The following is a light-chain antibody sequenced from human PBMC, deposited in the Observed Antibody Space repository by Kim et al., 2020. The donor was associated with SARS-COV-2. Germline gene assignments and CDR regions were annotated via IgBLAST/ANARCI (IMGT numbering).Light chain of an antibody. J-gene: IGLJ3*02. CDR2: QDR. CDR1: KLGDKY. Sequence: VSPGQTASITCSGDKLGDKYVSWYQQRPGQSPVVVIYQDRKRPSGIPERFSGSNSGTTATLTISGTQSMDEADYYCQAWDSSTEGVFGGGTKLTVL. CDR3: QAWDSSTEGV. V-gene: IGLV3-1*01.